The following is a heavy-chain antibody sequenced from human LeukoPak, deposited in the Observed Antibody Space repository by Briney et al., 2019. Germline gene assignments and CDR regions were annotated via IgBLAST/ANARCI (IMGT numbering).Heavy chain of an antibody. CDR2: INSRSGPM. CDR1: GFTFGSYW. V-gene: IGHV3-48*01. Sequence: GGSLRLSCAASGFTFGSYWMNWVRQAPGKGLEWVSYINSRSGPMYYADSVKGRFTISRDNVKNSLYLQMNSLRAEDTAVYYCARDDPYSSFDYWGQGTLVIVSS. D-gene: IGHD4-11*01. CDR3: ARDDPYSSFDY. J-gene: IGHJ4*02.